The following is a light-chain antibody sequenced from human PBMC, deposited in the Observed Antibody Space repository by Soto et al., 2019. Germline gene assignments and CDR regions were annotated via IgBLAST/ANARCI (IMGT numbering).Light chain of an antibody. CDR3: PSYDATNQV. J-gene: IGLJ3*02. Sequence: NFMLTQPHSVSESQGKTVIISCTRSSGSIASNYVQWYQQRPGSSPTTVIYEDNQRPSGVPDRFSGSIDSSSNSASLTISGLETEDEADYFCPSYDATNQVFGGGTKPTVL. V-gene: IGLV6-57*01. CDR2: EDN. CDR1: SGSIASNY.